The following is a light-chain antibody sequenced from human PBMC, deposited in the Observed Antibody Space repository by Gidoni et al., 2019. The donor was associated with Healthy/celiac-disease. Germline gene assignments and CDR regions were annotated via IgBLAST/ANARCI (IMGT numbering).Light chain of an antibody. CDR1: SSDVGGYNY. CDR3: SSYTSSSTLV. CDR2: EVS. V-gene: IGLV2-14*01. Sequence: QPALTQPASRPGSPGPSITISCTGTSSDVGGYNYVSWYQQHPGKAPKLMIYEVSNRPSGVSNRFSGSKSGNTASLTISGLQAEDEADYYCSSYTSSSTLVFGGGTKLTVL. J-gene: IGLJ2*01.